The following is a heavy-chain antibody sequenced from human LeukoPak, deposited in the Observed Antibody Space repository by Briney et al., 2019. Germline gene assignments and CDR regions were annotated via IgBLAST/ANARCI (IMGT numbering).Heavy chain of an antibody. CDR2: IYTSGST. J-gene: IGHJ3*02. CDR1: GGSISSYY. Sequence: KPSETLSLTCTVSGGSISSYYWSWIQQPPGKGLEWIGHIYTSGSTNYNPSLKSRVTISVDTSKNQFSLDLSSVTAADTAVYYCARQKCTSTSCLTKNAFDIWGQGTMVTVSS. V-gene: IGHV4-4*09. D-gene: IGHD2-2*01. CDR3: ARQKCTSTSCLTKNAFDI.